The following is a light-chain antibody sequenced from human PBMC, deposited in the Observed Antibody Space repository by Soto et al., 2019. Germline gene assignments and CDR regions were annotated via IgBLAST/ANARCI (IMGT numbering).Light chain of an antibody. J-gene: IGKJ2*03. CDR2: ATS. CDR1: QSVSSNY. V-gene: IGKV3-20*01. CDR3: QQYGNSPRYS. Sequence: EIVLTQSPGTLSLSLGERATLSCRASQSVSSNYLAWYQQKPGQAPRLLIYATSSRATGIPDRFSGSGSGTDFTLTISRLEPEDFAVYYGQQYGNSPRYSFGQGTKLEIK.